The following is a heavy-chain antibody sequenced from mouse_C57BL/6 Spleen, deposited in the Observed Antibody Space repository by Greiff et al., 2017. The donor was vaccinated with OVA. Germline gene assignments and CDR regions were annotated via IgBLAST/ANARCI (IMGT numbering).Heavy chain of an antibody. Sequence: QVQLQQSGTELVKPGASVKLSCKASGYTFTSYWMHWVKQRPGQGLEWIGNINPSNGGTNYNEKFKSKATLTVDKSSSTAYMQLSSLTSEDSAVYYCARDYYGSRPWYFDVWGTGTTVTVSS. CDR1: GYTFTSYW. CDR2: INPSNGGT. J-gene: IGHJ1*03. V-gene: IGHV1-53*01. CDR3: ARDYYGSRPWYFDV. D-gene: IGHD1-1*01.